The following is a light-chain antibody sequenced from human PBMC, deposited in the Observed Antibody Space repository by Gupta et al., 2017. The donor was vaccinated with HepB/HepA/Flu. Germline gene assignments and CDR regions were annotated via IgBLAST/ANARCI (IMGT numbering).Light chain of an antibody. Sequence: IVLTQSPGTLSCSPGERATLSCRTSQSISSSYLDWYQQKPGQAPRPLIYGASTRARGVADRFSGSGNGTDFTLTISRRKSEDFEVYYCQRHRGSSKRTFGQGTTVEIK. CDR1: QSISSSY. CDR3: QRHRGSSKRT. V-gene: IGKV3-20*01. J-gene: IGKJ1*01. CDR2: GAS.